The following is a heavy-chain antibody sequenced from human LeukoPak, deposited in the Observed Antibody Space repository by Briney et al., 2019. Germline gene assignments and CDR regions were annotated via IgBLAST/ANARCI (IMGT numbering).Heavy chain of an antibody. J-gene: IGHJ6*02. V-gene: IGHV1-24*01. D-gene: IGHD2-2*01. CDR2: FDPEDGET. CDR1: GYTLTELS. Sequence: GASVKVSCKVSGYTLTELSMHWVRQAPGKGLEWMGGFDPEDGETIYAQKFQGRVTMTEDTSTDTAYMELSSLRSEDTAVYYCATRDIVVVPAAMPPMRPYYYGMDVWGQGTTVTVSS. CDR3: ATRDIVVVPAAMPPMRPYYYGMDV.